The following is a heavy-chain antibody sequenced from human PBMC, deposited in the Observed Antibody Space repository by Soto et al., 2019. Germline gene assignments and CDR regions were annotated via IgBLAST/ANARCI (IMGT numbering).Heavy chain of an antibody. Sequence: SETLSLTCTVSGVSVSSGSYYWSWIRQPPGKGLEWIGYIYYSGSTNYNPSLKSRVTISVDTSKNQFSLKLSSVTAADTAVYYCTRDRSGSYWYYFDYWGQGTLVTVSS. V-gene: IGHV4-61*01. D-gene: IGHD1-26*01. CDR1: GVSVSSGSYY. CDR2: IYYSGST. J-gene: IGHJ4*02. CDR3: TRDRSGSYWYYFDY.